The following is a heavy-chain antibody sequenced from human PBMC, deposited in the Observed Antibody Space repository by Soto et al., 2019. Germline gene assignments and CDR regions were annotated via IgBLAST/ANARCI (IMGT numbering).Heavy chain of an antibody. J-gene: IGHJ6*03. CDR2: IKQDGSEK. V-gene: IGHV3-7*01. CDR1: GYTFSSYW. D-gene: IGHD3-10*01. CDR3: ASYNRRVRGVTPYYMDV. Sequence: EVQLVESGGGLVQPGGSLRLSCAASGYTFSSYWMSWVRQAPGKGLEWVANIKQDGSEKYYVDSVKGRFTISRDNAKNSLYLQMNSLRAEDTAVYYCASYNRRVRGVTPYYMDVWGKGTTVTVSS.